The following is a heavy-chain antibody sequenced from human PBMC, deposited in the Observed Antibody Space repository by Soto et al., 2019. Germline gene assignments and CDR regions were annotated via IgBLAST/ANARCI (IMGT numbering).Heavy chain of an antibody. D-gene: IGHD3-16*02. CDR2: IIPIFGTA. J-gene: IGHJ6*02. CDR3: ARDHRDSSLFEPHYYYYGMDV. CDR1: GGTFSSYA. Sequence: ASVKVSCKASGGTFSSYAISWVRQAPGQGLEWMGGIIPIFGTANYAQKFQGRVTITADESTSTAYMELSSLRSEDTAVYYCARDHRDSSLFEPHYYYYGMDVWGQGTTVTVSS. V-gene: IGHV1-69*13.